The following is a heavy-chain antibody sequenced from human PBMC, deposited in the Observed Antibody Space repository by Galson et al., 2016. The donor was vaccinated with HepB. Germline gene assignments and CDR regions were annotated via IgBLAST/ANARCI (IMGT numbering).Heavy chain of an antibody. D-gene: IGHD6-13*01. J-gene: IGHJ4*02. V-gene: IGHV3-23*01. CDR2: ISGLGSNT. CDR1: GFTFSDYA. CDR3: ARRAAAGNFDY. Sequence: SLRLSCAASGFTFSDYAMGWVRQAPGRGLEWVSGISGLGSNTYYADSVKGRVTISRDNSKNTLHLQMNSLRVEDTAVYYCARRAAAGNFDYWGQGTLVTVSS.